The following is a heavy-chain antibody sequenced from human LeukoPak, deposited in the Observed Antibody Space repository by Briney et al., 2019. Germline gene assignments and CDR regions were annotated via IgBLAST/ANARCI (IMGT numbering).Heavy chain of an antibody. D-gene: IGHD2-15*01. CDR3: ARDCSGGSCYGAFDI. Sequence: GGSLRLSCAASGFTVSSNYMSWVRQAPGKGLEWVSVIYSGGSTYYADSVKGRFTISRDNSKNTLYLQMNSLRAEDTAVYYCARDCSGGSCYGAFDIWGQGTMVTVSS. J-gene: IGHJ3*02. V-gene: IGHV3-53*01. CDR1: GFTVSSNY. CDR2: IYSGGST.